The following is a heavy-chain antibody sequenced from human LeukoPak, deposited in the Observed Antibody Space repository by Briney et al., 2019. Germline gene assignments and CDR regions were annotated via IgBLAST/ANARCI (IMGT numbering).Heavy chain of an antibody. CDR1: GFSFSAYP. Sequence: GGSLRLSCAASGFSFSAYPMGWVRQAPGKGLQWLSGISASGDVTFHADRVKGRFAISRDNSKNTLYLQMNSLRTEDTAVYYCARDPTYSYYFDYWGQGTLVTVSS. CDR3: ARDPTYSYYFDY. J-gene: IGHJ4*02. V-gene: IGHV3-23*01. CDR2: ISASGDVT. D-gene: IGHD1-26*01.